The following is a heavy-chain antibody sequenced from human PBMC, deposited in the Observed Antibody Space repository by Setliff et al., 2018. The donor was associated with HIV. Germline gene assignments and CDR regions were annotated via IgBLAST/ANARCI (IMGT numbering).Heavy chain of an antibody. J-gene: IGHJ4*02. Sequence: PGGSLRLSCTASGFTFGDYAMSWVRQAPGKGLEWVGFIRSEAYGGTTAYAASVRGRVTISRDDSRSIAYLDMTSLKTDDTAVYYCTRVTDRHTLTNFAYWGQGALVTVSS. CDR3: TRVTDRHTLTNFAY. V-gene: IGHV3-49*04. CDR1: GFTFGDYA. D-gene: IGHD4-4*01. CDR2: IRSEAYGGTT.